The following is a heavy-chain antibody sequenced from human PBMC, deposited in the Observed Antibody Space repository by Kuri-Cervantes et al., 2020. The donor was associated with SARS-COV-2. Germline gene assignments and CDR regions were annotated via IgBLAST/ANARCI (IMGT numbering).Heavy chain of an antibody. Sequence: GESLKISCVASGFTFSSYSMNWVRQAPGKGLEWVSYISSSRRTIYYADSVKGRFTISRDNAKNSLYLQMNSLRAEDTAVYYCASEIPESYSYYFDWWGQGTLVTVSS. CDR1: GFTFSSYS. J-gene: IGHJ4*02. V-gene: IGHV3-48*01. CDR3: ASEIPESYSYYFDW. D-gene: IGHD1-26*01. CDR2: ISSSRRTI.